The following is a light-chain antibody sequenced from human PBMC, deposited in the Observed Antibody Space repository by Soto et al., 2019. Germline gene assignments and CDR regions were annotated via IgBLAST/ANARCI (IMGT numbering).Light chain of an antibody. Sequence: QSVQTQPRSVSGSPGQSVTISCTGTGGDVGGYNFVSWYQLHPGKAPKLMIYDVSKRPSGVPDRFAGSKSGNTASLTISGLQADDEADYYCCSFAGSHTSPAFGGGTKVTVL. CDR3: CSFAGSHTSPA. CDR2: DVS. J-gene: IGLJ1*01. V-gene: IGLV2-11*01. CDR1: GGDVGGYNF.